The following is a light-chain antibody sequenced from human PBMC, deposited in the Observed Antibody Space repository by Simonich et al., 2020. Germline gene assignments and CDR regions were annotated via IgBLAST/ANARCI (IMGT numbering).Light chain of an antibody. CDR2: KAS. CDR1: QSISSW. CDR3: QQYNNWALYT. Sequence: DIQMTQSPSTLSASVGDRVTITCRASQSISSWLAWYQQKPGKAPKLLIYKASSLESGVPSRFSGSGSGTEFTLTISSMQSEDFAVYYCQQYNNWALYTFGKGTKLEIK. V-gene: IGKV1-5*03. J-gene: IGKJ2*01.